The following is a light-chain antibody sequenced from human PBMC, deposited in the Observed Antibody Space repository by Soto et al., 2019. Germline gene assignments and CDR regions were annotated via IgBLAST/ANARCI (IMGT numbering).Light chain of an antibody. CDR3: QVWDISSDQYL. J-gene: IGLJ1*01. Sequence: ELTQQPSVSVAPGQTARITCGGNNIASKSVHWYQQRPGQAPVLVLYDDSNRPSGIPERFSGYNSGSTATLTISSVEAGDEADYFCQVWDISSDQYLFGTGTKVTVL. CDR1: NIASKS. CDR2: DDS. V-gene: IGLV3-21*02.